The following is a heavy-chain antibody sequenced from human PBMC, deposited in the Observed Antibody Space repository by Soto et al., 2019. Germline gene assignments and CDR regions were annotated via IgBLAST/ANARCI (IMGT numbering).Heavy chain of an antibody. Sequence: ASVKVSCKASGYTFTSYAMHWVRQAPGQRLEWMGWINAGNGNTKYSQKFQGRVTITRDTSASTAYMELSSLRSEDTAVYYCARALSYSSSWYTAAIDYWGQGTXVTVSS. D-gene: IGHD6-13*01. CDR3: ARALSYSSSWYTAAIDY. V-gene: IGHV1-3*01. CDR1: GYTFTSYA. CDR2: INAGNGNT. J-gene: IGHJ4*02.